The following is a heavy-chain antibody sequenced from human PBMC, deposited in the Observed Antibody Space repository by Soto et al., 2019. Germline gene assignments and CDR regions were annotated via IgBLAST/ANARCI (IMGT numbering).Heavy chain of an antibody. Sequence: ASVKVSCKASGYTFTSYGISWVRQAPGQGLEWVGWISAYNGNTNYAQKLQGRVTMTTDTSTSTAYMELRSLRSDDTAVYYCARDRGITMVRGAPGYWGQGTLVTVS. CDR1: GYTFTSYG. CDR2: ISAYNGNT. CDR3: ARDRGITMVRGAPGY. V-gene: IGHV1-18*01. J-gene: IGHJ4*02. D-gene: IGHD3-10*01.